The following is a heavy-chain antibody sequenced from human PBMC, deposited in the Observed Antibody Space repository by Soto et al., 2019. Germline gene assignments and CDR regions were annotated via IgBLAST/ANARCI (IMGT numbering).Heavy chain of an antibody. CDR1: GFTFSNYD. D-gene: IGHD1-20*01. CDR2: FSDNSDTT. V-gene: IGHV3-23*01. J-gene: IGHJ4*02. CDR3: ARRITGKSPYYFES. Sequence: GGSLRLSCAASGFTFSNYDMSWVRQAPGKGLEWVSTFSDNSDTTYYADSVKGRFTISRDNSKNTLYLQMSSLRGDDTAVYYCARRITGKSPYYFESWGQGTLVTVSS.